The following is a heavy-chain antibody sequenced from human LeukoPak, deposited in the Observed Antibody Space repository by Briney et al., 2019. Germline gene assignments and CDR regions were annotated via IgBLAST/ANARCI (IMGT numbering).Heavy chain of an antibody. CDR3: AREDRDYYYMDV. D-gene: IGHD3-22*01. CDR1: GYTFTSYG. J-gene: IGHJ6*03. Sequence: ASVKVSCKASGYTFTSYGISWVRQAPGQGLEWMGWINPNSGGTNYAQKFQGRVTMTRDTSISTAYMELSRLRSDDTAVYYCAREDRDYYYMDVWGKGTTVTVSS. CDR2: INPNSGGT. V-gene: IGHV1-2*02.